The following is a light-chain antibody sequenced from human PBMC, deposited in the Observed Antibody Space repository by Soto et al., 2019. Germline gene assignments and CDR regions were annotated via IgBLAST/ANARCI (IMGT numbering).Light chain of an antibody. CDR1: SREVGGYNY. CDR2: EVS. Sequence: QRVLTQAPSGAGAPGGGVSIFCTGNSREVGGYNYGSWYQQHPGKAPKLMIYEVSKRPSGVPDRFSGSKSGNTASLTVSGLQAEDEADYYCSSYAGSNNLIFGTGTKVTVL. CDR3: SSYAGSNNLI. V-gene: IGLV2-8*01. J-gene: IGLJ1*01.